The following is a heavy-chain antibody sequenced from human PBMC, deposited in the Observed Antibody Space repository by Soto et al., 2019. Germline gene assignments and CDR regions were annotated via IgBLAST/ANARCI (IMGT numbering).Heavy chain of an antibody. V-gene: IGHV3-9*02. CDR3: TKDLVPGGADV. J-gene: IGHJ6*02. D-gene: IGHD3-10*01. CDR2: FDFNSGRV. Sequence: GGSLRLSCIASAFTSRNYATHWVRQAPGKGLEWVSGFDFNSGRVGYADSVKGRFTISRDNAKNSLSLEMNSLRVEDTALYYCTKDLVPGGADVWGQGTTVTVSS. CDR1: AFTSRNYA.